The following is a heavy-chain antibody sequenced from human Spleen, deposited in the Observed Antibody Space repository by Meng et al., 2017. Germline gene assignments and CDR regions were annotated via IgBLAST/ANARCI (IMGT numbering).Heavy chain of an antibody. V-gene: IGHV3-23*01. CDR2: ISGSGGST. CDR3: ARSPIDKYDLSALPLDY. D-gene: IGHD3-22*01. Sequence: GESLKISCAASGFTFSSSAMSWVRQAPGKGLEWVSAISGSGGSTYYADSVKGRFTISRDNSKNTVFLHINSLRPEDTAVYYCARSPIDKYDLSALPLDYWGQGTLVTVSS. J-gene: IGHJ4*02. CDR1: GFTFSSSA.